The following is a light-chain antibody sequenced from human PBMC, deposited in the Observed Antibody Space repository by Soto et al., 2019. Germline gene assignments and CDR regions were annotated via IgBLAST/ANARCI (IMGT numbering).Light chain of an antibody. CDR3: QQTRTTPRT. CDR1: QGISTF. V-gene: IGKV1-39*01. CDR2: GAS. Sequence: DIQMTQSPSSLFASVGDRVTITCRASQGISTFLHWYQQRPGKAPSLIIYGASNLQSGVPSRFSGRGSGTEFSLTISTLQPEDVATYYCQQTRTTPRTFGQGTKVEI. J-gene: IGKJ1*01.